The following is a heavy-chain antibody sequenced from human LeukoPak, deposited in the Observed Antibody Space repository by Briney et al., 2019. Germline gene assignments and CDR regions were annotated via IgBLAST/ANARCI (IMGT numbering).Heavy chain of an antibody. Sequence: PGGSLRLPCAAPGFTFRSYTMNWVRQAPGKGLEWISYISSSSTIISYADSVKGRFTISRDNAKNSLYLQMNSLRVEDTAVYYCARDLHYAFDYWGQGILVTVSS. J-gene: IGHJ4*02. CDR1: GFTFRSYT. CDR3: ARDLHYAFDY. D-gene: IGHD4-17*01. V-gene: IGHV3-48*01. CDR2: ISSSSTII.